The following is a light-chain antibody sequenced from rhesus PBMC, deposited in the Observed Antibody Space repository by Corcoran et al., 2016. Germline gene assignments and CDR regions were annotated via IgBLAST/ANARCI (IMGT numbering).Light chain of an antibody. J-gene: IGKJ2*01. CDR1: QSVSSY. V-gene: IGKV3-53*02. Sequence: QIILTQSPATLSLSPGERATLSCRASQSVSSYLAWYQQKPGLAPRLLIYGASSRATGIPDRFSGSGSGTDVTCTISSLEPEDFAFYYCQMHTSSPYSFGQGTKVEIK. CDR2: GAS. CDR3: QMHTSSPYS.